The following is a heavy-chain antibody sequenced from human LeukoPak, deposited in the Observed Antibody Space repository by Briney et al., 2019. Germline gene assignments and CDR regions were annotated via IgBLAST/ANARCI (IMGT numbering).Heavy chain of an antibody. J-gene: IGHJ6*03. D-gene: IGHD2-2*01. CDR3: ARAGIRYCSSTSCYAYYMDV. Sequence: GGSLRLSCAASGFTFSSYSMNWVRQAPGKGLEWVSYISSSSSTIYYTDSVKGRFTISRDNAKNSLYMQMNSLRAEDTAVYYCARAGIRYCSSTSCYAYYMDVWGKGTTVTDSS. CDR2: ISSSSSTI. V-gene: IGHV3-48*04. CDR1: GFTFSSYS.